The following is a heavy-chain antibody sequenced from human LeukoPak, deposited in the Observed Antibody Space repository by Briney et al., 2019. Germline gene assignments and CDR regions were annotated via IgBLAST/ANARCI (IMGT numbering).Heavy chain of an antibody. V-gene: IGHV1-46*01. CDR3: ARHYYGSPDPYAMDV. CDR1: GYTFTSYY. J-gene: IGHJ6*04. CDR2: INPSGGST. D-gene: IGHD3-10*01. Sequence: ASVKVSCKASGYTFTSYYMHWVRQAPGQGLEWMGIINPSGGSTSYAQKFQGRVTMTTDTSTSTVYMELSSLRSEDTAVYYCARHYYGSPDPYAMDVWGKGTTVTVSS.